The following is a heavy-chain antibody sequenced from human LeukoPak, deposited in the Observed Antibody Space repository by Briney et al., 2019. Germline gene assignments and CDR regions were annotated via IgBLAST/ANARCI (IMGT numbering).Heavy chain of an antibody. CDR3: ARNNGMDV. J-gene: IGHJ6*02. Sequence: GGSLRLSCAASGFTLSNHWMTWVRQVPERGPEWVANVNRDGSETYYLDSVKGRFTISKDNAKNSLYLQMNSLRAEDTALYHCARNNGMDVWGQGTTVIVSS. CDR2: VNRDGSET. V-gene: IGHV3-7*03. CDR1: GFTLSNHW.